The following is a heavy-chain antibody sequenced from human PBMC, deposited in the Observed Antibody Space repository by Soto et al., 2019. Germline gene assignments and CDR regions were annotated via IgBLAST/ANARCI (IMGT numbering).Heavy chain of an antibody. J-gene: IGHJ5*02. CDR3: ARGADRRYCSGGSCYSHWFDP. CDR2: IIPIFGTA. Sequence: SVKVSCKASGGTFSSYAISWVRQAPGQGLEWMGGIIPIFGTANYAQKFQGRVTITADESTSTAYMELSSLRSEDTAVYYCARGADRRYCSGGSCYSHWFDPWGQGTLVTVSS. CDR1: GGTFSSYA. D-gene: IGHD2-15*01. V-gene: IGHV1-69*13.